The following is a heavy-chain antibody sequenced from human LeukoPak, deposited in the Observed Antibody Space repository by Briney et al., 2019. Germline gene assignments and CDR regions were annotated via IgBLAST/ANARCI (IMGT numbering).Heavy chain of an antibody. J-gene: IGHJ3*02. D-gene: IGHD6-19*01. Sequence: GGSLRLSCAASGFTLSRYSMNWVRQVPGKGLEWAAYINSAGHTIYYADSVKGRFSISRDSTKNSLFLQMSGLRVEDTAVYFCARDSLAVSDGLDIWGQGTMVIVSS. CDR3: ARDSLAVSDGLDI. CDR2: INSAGHTI. V-gene: IGHV3-48*01. CDR1: GFTLSRYS.